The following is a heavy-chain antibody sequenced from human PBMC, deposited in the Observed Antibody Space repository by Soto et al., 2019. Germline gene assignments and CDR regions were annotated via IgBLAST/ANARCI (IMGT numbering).Heavy chain of an antibody. V-gene: IGHV1-69*01. CDR1: GGTFSSYA. CDR2: IIPIFGTA. D-gene: IGHD3-16*02. CDR3: ERPHYDYVWGSYRYQYYFDY. Sequence: QVQLVQSGAEVKKPGSSVKVSCKASGGTFSSYAISWVRQAPGQGLEWMGGIIPIFGTANYAQKFQGRVTITEDESTSTAYMELSSLRSEDTAVYYCERPHYDYVWGSYRYQYYFDYWGQGTLVTVSS. J-gene: IGHJ4*02.